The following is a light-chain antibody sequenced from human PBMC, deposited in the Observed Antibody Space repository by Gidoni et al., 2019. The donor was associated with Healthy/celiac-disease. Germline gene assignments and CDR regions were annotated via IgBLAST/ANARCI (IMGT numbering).Light chain of an antibody. V-gene: IGKV1-5*03. CDR3: QQYNSYRYT. CDR2: KAS. Sequence: DIQMTHSPSTLSASVGDRVTITCRASQSISSWLAWYQQKPGKAPKLLIYKASSLESGVPSRFSGSGSGTEFTLTISSLQPDDFATYYCQQYNSYRYTFGQXTKLEIK. CDR1: QSISSW. J-gene: IGKJ2*01.